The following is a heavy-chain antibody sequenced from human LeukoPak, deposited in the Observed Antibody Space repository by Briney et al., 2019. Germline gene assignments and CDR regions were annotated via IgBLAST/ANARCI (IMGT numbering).Heavy chain of an antibody. CDR2: INWNGGST. D-gene: IGHD3-9*01. V-gene: IGHV3-20*04. J-gene: IGHJ4*02. Sequence: GGSLRLSCAASGFTFDDYGMSWVRQAPGKGLEWVSGINWNGGSTGYADSVKGQFTISRDNAKNSLYLQMNSLRAEDTALYYCARESYDILTGYYNVDYWGQGTLVTVSS. CDR3: ARESYDILTGYYNVDY. CDR1: GFTFDDYG.